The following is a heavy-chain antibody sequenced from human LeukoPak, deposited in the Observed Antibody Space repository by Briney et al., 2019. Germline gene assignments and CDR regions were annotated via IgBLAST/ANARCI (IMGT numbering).Heavy chain of an antibody. J-gene: IGHJ6*03. CDR3: ARGPEGYYYYYYMDV. Sequence: ASVKVSCKASGYTFTSYYIHWVRQAPGQGLEWMGIINPSDGSTNYAQKFQGRVTITADKSTSTAYMELSSLRSEDTAVYYCARGPEGYYYYYYMDVWGKGTTVTVSS. CDR2: INPSDGST. V-gene: IGHV1-46*01. CDR1: GYTFTSYY.